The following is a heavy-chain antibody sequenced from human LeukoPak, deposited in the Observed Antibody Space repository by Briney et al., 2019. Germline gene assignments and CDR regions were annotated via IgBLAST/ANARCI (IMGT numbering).Heavy chain of an antibody. Sequence: GASVKVSCKASGYTFTGYYMHWVRQAPGQGLEWMGWINPNSGGTNYAQKFQGWVTMTRDTSISTAYMELSRLRSDDTAVYYCARATLPIAAPGGHYFDYWGQGTLVTVSS. CDR2: INPNSGGT. CDR3: ARATLPIAAPGGHYFDY. V-gene: IGHV1-2*04. D-gene: IGHD6-13*01. J-gene: IGHJ4*02. CDR1: GYTFTGYY.